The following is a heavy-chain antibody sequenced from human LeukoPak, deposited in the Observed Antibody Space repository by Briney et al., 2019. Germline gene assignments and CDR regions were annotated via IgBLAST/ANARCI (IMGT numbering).Heavy chain of an antibody. D-gene: IGHD2-15*01. CDR1: GLSFSSYL. V-gene: IGHV3-7*01. Sequence: SGGSLRLSCVASGLSFSSYLMTWVRQAPGKALEWVANIKEDGSAKSYVDSVKGRFTISRDNAKNSLYLQMDSLRVEDTAVYYCARDYDYFSGHNLDAYDIWGQGTTVTVPS. CDR3: ARDYDYFSGHNLDAYDI. CDR2: IKEDGSAK. J-gene: IGHJ3*02.